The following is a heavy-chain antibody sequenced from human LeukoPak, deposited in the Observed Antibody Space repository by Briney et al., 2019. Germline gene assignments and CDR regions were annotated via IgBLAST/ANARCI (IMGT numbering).Heavy chain of an antibody. V-gene: IGHV3-23*01. Sequence: GGSLRLSCAASGFIFSDYALHWVRQAPGKLEWVSGISGPGSSTYYTDSVKGRFTISRDNSKNTLYLQMNSLRAEDTAVYYCARARLVVPAATTYYYYMDVWGKGTTVTVSS. CDR1: GFIFSDYA. D-gene: IGHD2-2*01. J-gene: IGHJ6*03. CDR3: ARARLVVPAATTYYYYMDV. CDR2: ISGPGSST.